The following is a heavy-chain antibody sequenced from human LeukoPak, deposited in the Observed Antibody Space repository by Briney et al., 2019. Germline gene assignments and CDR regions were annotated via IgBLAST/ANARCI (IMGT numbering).Heavy chain of an antibody. V-gene: IGHV1-18*01. J-gene: IGHJ4*02. CDR2: ISAYNGNT. Sequence: GASVKVSCKASGGTFSSYAISWVRQAPGQGLEWMGWISAYNGNTNYAQKLQGRVTMTTDTSTSTAYMELRSLRSDDTAVYYCARDVDPRIAVAGTIGAFDYWGQGTLVTVSS. D-gene: IGHD6-19*01. CDR3: ARDVDPRIAVAGTIGAFDY. CDR1: GGTFSSYA.